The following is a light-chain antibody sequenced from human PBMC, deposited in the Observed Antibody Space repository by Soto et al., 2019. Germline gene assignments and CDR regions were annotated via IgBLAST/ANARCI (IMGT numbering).Light chain of an antibody. Sequence: LTQPASVSGSPGQSITISCTGTSSDVGGYNYVSWYQHHPGKAPELMIFEVSNRPSGVSHRFSGSKSGNTASLTISGLQTEDEGDYYCSSYTSSSTRVFGTGTKVTVL. J-gene: IGLJ1*01. CDR2: EVS. V-gene: IGLV2-14*01. CDR3: SSYTSSSTRV. CDR1: SSDVGGYNY.